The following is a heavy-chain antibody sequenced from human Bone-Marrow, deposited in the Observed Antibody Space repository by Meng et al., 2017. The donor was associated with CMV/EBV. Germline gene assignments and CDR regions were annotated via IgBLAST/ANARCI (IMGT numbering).Heavy chain of an antibody. CDR1: GFTFSSYW. CDR3: WRDIVVVPAATQQLVGGDYYYYGMDV. V-gene: IGHV3-74*01. J-gene: IGHJ6*02. D-gene: IGHD2-2*01. CDR2: IKSDGSST. Sequence: GGSLRLSCAASGFTFSSYWMHWVRQAPGKGLVWVSRIKSDGSSTSYADSVKGRFTISRDNAKNTLYLQMNSLRAEDTAVYYCWRDIVVVPAATQQLVGGDYYYYGMDVWGQGTTVTVSS.